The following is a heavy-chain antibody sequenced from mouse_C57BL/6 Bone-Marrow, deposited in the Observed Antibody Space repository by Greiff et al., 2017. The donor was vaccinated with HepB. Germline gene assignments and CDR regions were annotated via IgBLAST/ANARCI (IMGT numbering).Heavy chain of an antibody. CDR2: IYPGSGST. D-gene: IGHD1-1*01. J-gene: IGHJ3*01. CDR3: VRSDGSSYSAWFAY. Sequence: QVQLKQPGAELVKPGASVKMSCKASGYTFTSYWITWVKQRPGQGLEWIGDIYPGSGSTNYNEKFKSKATLTVDTSSSTAYMQLSSLTSEDSAVYYCVRSDGSSYSAWFAYWGQGTLVTVSA. CDR1: GYTFTSYW. V-gene: IGHV1-55*01.